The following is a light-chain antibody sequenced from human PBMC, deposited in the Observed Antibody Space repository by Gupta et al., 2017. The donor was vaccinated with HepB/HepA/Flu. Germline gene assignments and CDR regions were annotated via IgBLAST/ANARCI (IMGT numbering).Light chain of an antibody. Sequence: DAVMTQSPLSLPVTLGQPASISCRSSQSRVFSDGNNYLNWFQQRPGQSPRRLIYEVSNRDSGVPDRFSVSGSGTDFTLTISRVEADDVGVYYCTQSKHCPCTFGQGTKLDIK. CDR3: TQSKHCPCT. V-gene: IGKV2-30*01. CDR1: QSRVFSDGNNY. J-gene: IGKJ2*02. CDR2: EVS.